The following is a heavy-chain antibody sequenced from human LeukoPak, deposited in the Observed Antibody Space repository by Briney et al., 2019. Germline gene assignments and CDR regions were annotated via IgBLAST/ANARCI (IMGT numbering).Heavy chain of an antibody. V-gene: IGHV4-30-2*01. D-gene: IGHD3-9*01. CDR2: IYHSVDT. CDR1: GGSISSGVYA. Sequence: PSETLSLTCSVSGGSISSGVYAWSWVRQPPGEGLEWIGFIYHSVDTHYNPSLRSRVTISVDRSKNRLSLKMNSVTAADTAVYYCARSRTAYYRYLERWGQGALVTVSS. J-gene: IGHJ1*01. CDR3: ARSRTAYYRYLER.